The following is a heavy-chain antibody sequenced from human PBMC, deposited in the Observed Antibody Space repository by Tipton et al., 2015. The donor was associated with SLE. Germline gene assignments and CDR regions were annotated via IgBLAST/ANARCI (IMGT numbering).Heavy chain of an antibody. D-gene: IGHD7-27*01. Sequence: SLRLSCAASGFTLSSYSMNWVRQAPGKGLEWVSYINSRSNTKNYADSLKGRFTISRDNAKNSLYLQMNSLRAEDTAVYYCARAGVAGKDFDWYLGLWGRGTLVTVST. V-gene: IGHV3-48*01. CDR1: GFTLSSYS. J-gene: IGHJ2*01. CDR2: INSRSNTK. CDR3: ARAGVAGKDFDWYLGL.